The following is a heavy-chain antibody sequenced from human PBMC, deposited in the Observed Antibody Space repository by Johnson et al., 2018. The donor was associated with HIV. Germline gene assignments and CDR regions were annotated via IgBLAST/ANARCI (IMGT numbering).Heavy chain of an antibody. CDR2: MWYDGSNK. V-gene: IGHV3-33*01. CDR3: AREKQNYYDSSGYAFDI. D-gene: IGHD3-22*01. CDR1: GFTFSTYG. Sequence: QVQLLESGGGVVQPARSLRLSCAASGFTFSTYGMHWVRQAPGKGLEWVAVMWYDGSNKYYADSVKGRFTISRDNSKNTLYLQMNSLRAEDTAVYYCAREKQNYYDSSGYAFDIWGQGTMVTVSP. J-gene: IGHJ3*02.